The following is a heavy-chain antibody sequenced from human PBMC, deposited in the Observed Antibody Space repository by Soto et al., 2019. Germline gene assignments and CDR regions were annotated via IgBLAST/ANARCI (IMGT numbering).Heavy chain of an antibody. J-gene: IGHJ3*02. CDR3: ARGGRWGWLVGAPSGDAFDI. Sequence: GGSLRLSCAASGFTFSSYSMNWVRQAPGKGLEWVSYISSSSSTIYYADSVKGRFTISRDNAKNSLYLQMNSLRDEETAVYYCARGGRWGWLVGAPSGDAFDIWGQGTMVTVSS. D-gene: IGHD1-26*01. CDR1: GFTFSSYS. CDR2: ISSSSSTI. V-gene: IGHV3-48*02.